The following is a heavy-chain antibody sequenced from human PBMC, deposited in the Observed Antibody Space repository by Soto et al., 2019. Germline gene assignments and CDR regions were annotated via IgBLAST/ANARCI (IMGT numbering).Heavy chain of an antibody. J-gene: IGHJ4*02. Sequence: GGSLRLSCAASGFTFRNYGMHWVRQAPGKGLEWVAVISHDGSDKYYADSMRGRFIISRDNSENTLFLNMNSLKPEDTAVYYCAKENQHLVHDYWGQGTLVTVSS. CDR2: ISHDGSDK. D-gene: IGHD6-13*01. CDR3: AKENQHLVHDY. CDR1: GFTFRNYG. V-gene: IGHV3-30*18.